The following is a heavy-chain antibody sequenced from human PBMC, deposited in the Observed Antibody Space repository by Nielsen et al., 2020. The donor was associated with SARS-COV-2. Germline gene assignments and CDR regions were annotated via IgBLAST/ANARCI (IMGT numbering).Heavy chain of an antibody. CDR3: ARGSDEGLAL. CDR2: IYDSGNT. D-gene: IGHD3-3*01. Sequence: SETLSLTCTASGGAISSYYWTWIRQPPEKGLAWIAYIYDSGNTNYNPSLKSRVTIPVDTSRNQFSLKLTSVTAADTAVYYCARGSDEGLALWGQGTLVTVSS. J-gene: IGHJ4*02. V-gene: IGHV4-59*13. CDR1: GGAISSYY.